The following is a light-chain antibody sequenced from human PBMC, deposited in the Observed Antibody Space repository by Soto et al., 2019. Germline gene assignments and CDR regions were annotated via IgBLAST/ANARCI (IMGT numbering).Light chain of an antibody. CDR2: KAS. CDR3: QQYNSYWT. V-gene: IGKV1-5*03. CDR1: QSISSW. Sequence: DIQMTQSPSTLSASVGARVTITCRASQSISSWLAGYQQKPGKAPKLLIYKASSLESGVPSRVSGSGSGTEFTLTISSLQPDYFATYYCQQYNSYWTFGQGTKVEIK. J-gene: IGKJ1*01.